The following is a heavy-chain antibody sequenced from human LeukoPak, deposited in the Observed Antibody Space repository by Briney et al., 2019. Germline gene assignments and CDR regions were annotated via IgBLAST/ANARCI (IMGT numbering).Heavy chain of an antibody. CDR1: GFTFSSYN. D-gene: IGHD6-19*01. CDR2: ISSSSSYI. Sequence: GGSLRLSCAASGFTFSSYNMNWVRQAPGKGLEWVSSISSSSSYIYYADSVKGRFTISRDNAKNSLYLQMNSLRDEDTAVYYCASTGSGWYEGIYYFDYWGQGTLVTVSS. CDR3: ASTGSGWYEGIYYFDY. V-gene: IGHV3-21*01. J-gene: IGHJ4*02.